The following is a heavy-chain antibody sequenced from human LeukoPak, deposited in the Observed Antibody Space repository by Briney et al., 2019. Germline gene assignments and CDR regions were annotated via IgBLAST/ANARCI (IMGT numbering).Heavy chain of an antibody. CDR2: IYYSGST. V-gene: IGHV4-59*01. CDR1: GGSISSYY. J-gene: IGHJ4*02. CDR3: ARGVPDSSGYYFDY. Sequence: SETLSLTCTVSGGSISSYYWSWIRQPPGKGLEWLGYIYYSGSTNYNPSLKSRVTISVDTSKNQFSLKLSSVTAADTAVYYCARGVPDSSGYYFDYWGQGTLVTVSS. D-gene: IGHD3-22*01.